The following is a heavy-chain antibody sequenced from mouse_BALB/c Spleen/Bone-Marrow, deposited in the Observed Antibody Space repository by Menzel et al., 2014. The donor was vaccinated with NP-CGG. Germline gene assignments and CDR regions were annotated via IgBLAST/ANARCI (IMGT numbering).Heavy chain of an antibody. J-gene: IGHJ2*01. CDR3: ARPKGFALDY. Sequence: QVQLKESGAELASPGASVKMSCKASGYTLTDYTIQWVKQRPGQGREWIGYVNPSSGCANYNQKFKDKATLTADKSSSTAFMQLSSLTSEDSAVYYCARPKGFALDYWGQGTALTVSS. V-gene: IGHV1-4*01. CDR2: VNPSSGCA. CDR1: GYTLTDYT.